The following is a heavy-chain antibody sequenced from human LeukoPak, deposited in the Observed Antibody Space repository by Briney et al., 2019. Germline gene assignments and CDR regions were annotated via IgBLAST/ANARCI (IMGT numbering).Heavy chain of an antibody. Sequence: GGSQRLSCAASGFTFSSYSMGWVRQAPGKGLEWVSTISVDGHNTYYADSVKGRFTISRDNSKNTLYLQMNSLRAEDTAVYYCAKDGAVVGTMDAFDKWGQGTMVTVPS. D-gene: IGHD6-19*01. V-gene: IGHV3-23*01. CDR2: ISVDGHNT. CDR1: GFTFSSYS. CDR3: AKDGAVVGTMDAFDK. J-gene: IGHJ3*02.